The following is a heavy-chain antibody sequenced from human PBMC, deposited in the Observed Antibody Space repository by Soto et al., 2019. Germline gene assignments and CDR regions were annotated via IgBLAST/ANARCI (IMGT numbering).Heavy chain of an antibody. Sequence: QLQLQESGSGLVKPSQTLSLTCGVSGGSISSGGYPWSWIRQPPGKGLEWIAYIYHSGSAYYNPSLKSRVTISVDGSKNQFSLSLSSVTAADTAMYYCARGGGVIIAFDIWGQGTMVTVSS. V-gene: IGHV4-30-2*01. D-gene: IGHD3-3*01. J-gene: IGHJ3*02. CDR1: GGSISSGGYP. CDR2: IYHSGSA. CDR3: ARGGGVIIAFDI.